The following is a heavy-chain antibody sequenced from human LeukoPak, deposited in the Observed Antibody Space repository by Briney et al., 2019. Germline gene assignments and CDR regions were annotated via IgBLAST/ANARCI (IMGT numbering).Heavy chain of an antibody. CDR2: INHSGST. CDR3: ARGQWLDNS. V-gene: IGHV4-34*01. Sequence: SETLSLTCAVCVGSFSGYSWSWIRQPPGKGLEWIGEINHSGSTNYNASLKSRVTMSVDTSKNQFSLNLRSVTAADTAVYYCARGQWLDNSWGQGTLVTVSS. D-gene: IGHD6-19*01. CDR1: VGSFSGYS. J-gene: IGHJ4*02.